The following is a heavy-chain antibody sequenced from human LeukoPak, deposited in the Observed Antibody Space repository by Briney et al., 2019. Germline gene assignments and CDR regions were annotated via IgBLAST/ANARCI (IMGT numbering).Heavy chain of an antibody. CDR3: ARAGTAYGSGRWFDP. Sequence: ASVKVSCKASGYTFTGYYMHWVRQAPGQGLEWMAWISAYNGNTNFAQKFQGRVTMTTDTSTSTAYMELRSLRSDDTAVYYCARAGTAYGSGRWFDPWGQGSLVTVSS. J-gene: IGHJ5*02. CDR1: GYTFTGYY. V-gene: IGHV1-18*04. CDR2: ISAYNGNT. D-gene: IGHD3-10*01.